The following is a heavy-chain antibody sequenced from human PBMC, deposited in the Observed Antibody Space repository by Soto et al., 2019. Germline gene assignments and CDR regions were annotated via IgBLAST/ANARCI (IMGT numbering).Heavy chain of an antibody. CDR1: GYVFTNYW. V-gene: IGHV5-51*01. CDR2: IYPGDSDT. J-gene: IGHJ4*02. Sequence: GESLKISCEASGYVFTNYWIGWVRQMPGKGLEWMGIIYPGDSDTKYSPSFRGQVTISADKSISTAYLQWNNLKASDTAIYYCARPEIQGYCSGGNCYVDYWGQGTLVTVSS. CDR3: ARPEIQGYCSGGNCYVDY. D-gene: IGHD2-15*01.